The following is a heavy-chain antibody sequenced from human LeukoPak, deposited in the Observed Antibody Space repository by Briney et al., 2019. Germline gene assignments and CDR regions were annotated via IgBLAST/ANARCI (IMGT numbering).Heavy chain of an antibody. V-gene: IGHV5-51*01. CDR1: GYSFTSYW. CDR3: ARHSWDIGGDTAIVEVPFDS. Sequence: GESLKISCKGSGYSFTSYWIGWVRQMPGKGLEWMGIIYPGDSDTRYSPSFQGQVTISADKSISTAYLQWSSLKASDTAMYYCARHSWDIGGDTAIVEVPFDSWGQGTLVTVSS. J-gene: IGHJ4*02. D-gene: IGHD5-18*01. CDR2: IYPGDSDT.